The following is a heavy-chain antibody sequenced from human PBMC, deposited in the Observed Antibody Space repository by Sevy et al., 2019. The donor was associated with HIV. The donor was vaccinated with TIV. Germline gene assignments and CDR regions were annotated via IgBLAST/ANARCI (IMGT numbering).Heavy chain of an antibody. CDR2: ISSSGSTI. V-gene: IGHV3-11*01. J-gene: IGHJ6*02. D-gene: IGHD3-10*01. CDR1: GFTFSDYY. Sequence: GGSLRLSCAASGFTFSDYYMSWIRQAPGKGLEWVSYISSSGSTIYYAYSVKGRFTISRDNATNSLYLQMNSLRAEDTAVYYCAREKVLWFGEASRFYGMDVWGQGTTVTVSS. CDR3: AREKVLWFGEASRFYGMDV.